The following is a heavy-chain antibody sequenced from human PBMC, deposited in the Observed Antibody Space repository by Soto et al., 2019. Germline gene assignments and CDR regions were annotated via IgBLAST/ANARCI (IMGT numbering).Heavy chain of an antibody. CDR2: IKSKTDGGTT. CDR3: TADRAEMQTITIAY. V-gene: IGHV3-15*07. Sequence: EVELVESGGGLVKPGGSLRLSCAASGFTFSNDWMNWVRQAPGKGLEWVGRIKSKTDGGTTDYSASVKGRFTSSRDDSENKLYLEINSLKTEDTAVYYCTADRAEMQTITIAYCGQGSLVTVSS. J-gene: IGHJ4*02. CDR1: GFTFSNDW. D-gene: IGHD3-3*01.